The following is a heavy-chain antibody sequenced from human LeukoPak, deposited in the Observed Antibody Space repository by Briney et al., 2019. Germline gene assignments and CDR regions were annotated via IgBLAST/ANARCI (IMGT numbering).Heavy chain of an antibody. CDR1: GFTFSSYG. J-gene: IGHJ4*02. V-gene: IGHV3-33*01. CDR2: TWYDGSNK. CDR3: ARGLSPGDCHY. D-gene: IGHD3-16*01. Sequence: SGGSLRLSCAASGFTFSSYGMHWVRQAPGKGLEWVAVTWYDGSNKYYADSVKGRFTISRDNSKNTLYLQMNSLRAEDTAVYYCARGLSPGDCHYWGQGTLVTVSS.